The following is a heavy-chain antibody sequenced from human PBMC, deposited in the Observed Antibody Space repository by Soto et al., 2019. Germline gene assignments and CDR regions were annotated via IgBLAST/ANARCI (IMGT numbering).Heavy chain of an antibody. J-gene: IGHJ4*02. CDR3: ARGEVVVAAPIDY. V-gene: IGHV3-33*01. CDR2: IWYDGSNK. Sequence: PGGSLRLSCAASGFTFSSYGMHWVRQAPGKGLEWVAVIWYDGSNKYYADSVKGRFTISRDNSKNTLYLQMNSLRAEDTAVYYCARGEVVVAAPIDYWGQGTLVTVSS. CDR1: GFTFSSYG. D-gene: IGHD2-15*01.